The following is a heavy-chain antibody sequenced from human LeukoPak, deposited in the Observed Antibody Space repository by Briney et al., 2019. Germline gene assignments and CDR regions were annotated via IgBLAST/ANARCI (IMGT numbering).Heavy chain of an antibody. V-gene: IGHV3-74*01. D-gene: IGHD3-10*01. CDR2: INIDGST. CDR3: ARAGGSGWFDP. CDR1: GFTFRSYW. J-gene: IGHJ5*02. Sequence: GSLRLPCAASGFTFRSYWMHWVRQAPGKGLVWVSRINIDGSTRYADSVEGRFTISRDNAKNTLYLQMNSLRAEDTAVYYCARAGGSGWFDPWGQGTLVTVSS.